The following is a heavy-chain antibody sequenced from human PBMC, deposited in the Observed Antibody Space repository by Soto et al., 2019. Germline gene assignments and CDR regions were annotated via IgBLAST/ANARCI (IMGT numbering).Heavy chain of an antibody. CDR1: GGSIGSSTYY. CDR2: IYYSGNT. Sequence: SETLSLTCTVSGGSIGSSTYYWGWLRQSPGKGPEYIAIIYYSGNTYYNPSLKSRVSISVDTSKNQFSLKLSSVTAADTAVYYCARHTPAADYWGQGTLVTVSS. J-gene: IGHJ4*02. D-gene: IGHD2-15*01. CDR3: ARHTPAADY. V-gene: IGHV4-39*01.